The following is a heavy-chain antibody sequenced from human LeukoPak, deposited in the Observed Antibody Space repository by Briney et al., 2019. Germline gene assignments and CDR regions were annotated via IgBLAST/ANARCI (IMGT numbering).Heavy chain of an antibody. D-gene: IGHD1-26*01. Sequence: GGSLRLSCAASGFTFSSYAMSWVREAPGKGLEWVSAISGSGGSTYYADSVKGRITISRDNSKNTLYLQMNSLRAEDTAVYYCAKEVGATLSACGYWGQGTLVTVSS. V-gene: IGHV3-23*01. CDR2: ISGSGGST. J-gene: IGHJ4*02. CDR3: AKEVGATLSACGY. CDR1: GFTFSSYA.